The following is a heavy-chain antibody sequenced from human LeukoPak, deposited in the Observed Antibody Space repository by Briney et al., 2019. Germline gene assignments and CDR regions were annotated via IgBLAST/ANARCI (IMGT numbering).Heavy chain of an antibody. CDR2: IKSKTDGGTT. J-gene: IGHJ4*02. D-gene: IGHD3-22*01. CDR3: TTDMVVVTNFDY. CDR1: GFTFSNAW. V-gene: IGHV3-15*01. Sequence: GGSLRLSCAAPGFTFSNAWMSWVRQAPGKGLEWVGRIKSKTDGGTTDYAAPVKGRFTISRDDSKNTLYLQMNSLKTEDTAVYYCTTDMVVVTNFDYWGQGTLVTVSS.